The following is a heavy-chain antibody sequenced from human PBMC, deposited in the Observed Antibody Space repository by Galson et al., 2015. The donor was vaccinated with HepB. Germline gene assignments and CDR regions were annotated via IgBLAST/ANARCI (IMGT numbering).Heavy chain of an antibody. Sequence: QSGAEVKKPGESLRISCKGSGYSFTSYWITWVRQMPGKGLEWMGRIDPSDSYTNYSPSFQGHVTISADKSTSTAYLQWGSLKASDTAMYYCARRARSNYYDSSGYYDAFDIWGQGTMVTISS. CDR3: ARRARSNYYDSSGYYDAFDI. J-gene: IGHJ3*02. V-gene: IGHV5-10-1*01. CDR2: IDPSDSYT. D-gene: IGHD3-22*01. CDR1: GYSFTSYW.